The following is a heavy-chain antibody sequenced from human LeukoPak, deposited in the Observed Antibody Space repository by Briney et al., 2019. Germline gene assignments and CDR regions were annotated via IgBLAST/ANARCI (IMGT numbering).Heavy chain of an antibody. CDR1: GFTFTNFA. CDR3: AKDFSANPPRGFDY. D-gene: IGHD4/OR15-4a*01. CDR2: ISYDGSNK. V-gene: IGHV3-30*04. Sequence: QSGGSLRLSCAASGFTFTNFAMHWVRQAPGKGREWVAVISYDGSNKYYADSVKGRFTISRDNSRNTLYLQMNSLRAEDTAVYYCAKDFSANPPRGFDYWGQGTLVTVSS. J-gene: IGHJ4*02.